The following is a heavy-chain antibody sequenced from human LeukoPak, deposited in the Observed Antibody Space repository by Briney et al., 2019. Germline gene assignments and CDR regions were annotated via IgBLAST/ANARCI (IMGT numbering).Heavy chain of an antibody. J-gene: IGHJ4*02. CDR1: GFTFSSYS. D-gene: IGHD3-10*01. CDR2: ISSSSSTI. V-gene: IGHV3-48*01. CDR3: ARGLGYYFDY. Sequence: GGSLRLSXAASGFTFSSYSMNWVRQAPGKGVEWVSYISSSSSTIYYADSVKGRFTISRDNAKNSLYLQMNSLRAEDTAVYYCARGLGYYFDYWGQGTLVTVSS.